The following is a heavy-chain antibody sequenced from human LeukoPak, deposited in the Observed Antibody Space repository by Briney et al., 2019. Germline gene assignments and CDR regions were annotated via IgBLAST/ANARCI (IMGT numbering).Heavy chain of an antibody. V-gene: IGHV3-21*01. CDR1: GFTFSSYS. D-gene: IGHD3-3*01. CDR3: ARGERFLEWFDY. Sequence: GGSLRLSCAASGFTFSSYSMNWVRQAPGKGLEWVSSISSSSSYIYYADSVKGRFTISRDNAKNSLYLQMNSLRAEDTAVYYCARGERFLEWFDYWGQGTLVTVSS. J-gene: IGHJ4*02. CDR2: ISSSSSYI.